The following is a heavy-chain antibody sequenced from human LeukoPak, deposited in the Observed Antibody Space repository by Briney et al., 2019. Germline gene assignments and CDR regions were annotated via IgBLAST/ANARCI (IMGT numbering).Heavy chain of an antibody. D-gene: IGHD3-22*01. CDR3: ARVLTYYYDSSGYSGGWSWFDP. CDR1: GVSISSYY. Sequence: SSETLSLTCTVSGVSISSYYWSWLRQPPGKGLEWLGYIYYSGSTNYHPSLKSRVTISVATSKNQFSLKLSSVTAADTAVYSCARVLTYYYDSSGYSGGWSWFDPWGQGTLVTVSS. J-gene: IGHJ5*02. V-gene: IGHV4-59*01. CDR2: IYYSGST.